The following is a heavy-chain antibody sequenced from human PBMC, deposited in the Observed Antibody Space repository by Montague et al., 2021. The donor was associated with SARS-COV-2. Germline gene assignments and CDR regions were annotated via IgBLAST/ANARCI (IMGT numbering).Heavy chain of an antibody. CDR3: GSTDVMVGPMAMPFDY. D-gene: IGHD2-2*01. CDR1: GGSLISSSYY. J-gene: IGHJ4*02. V-gene: IGHV4-39*07. Sequence: SETLSLTCTVSGGSLISSSYYWGWIRQPPGQALEWIGTLYYSGTTYYTSSLKSRVTMSADKSKNQFSLRLSSVTAADTAVYCCGSTDVMVGPMAMPFDYWGQGTLVTVSS. CDR2: LYYSGTT.